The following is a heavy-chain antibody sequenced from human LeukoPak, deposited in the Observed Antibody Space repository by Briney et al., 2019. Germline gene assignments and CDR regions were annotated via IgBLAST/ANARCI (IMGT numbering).Heavy chain of an antibody. CDR1: GYTFTGYY. D-gene: IGHD5-18*01. J-gene: IGHJ6*03. Sequence: ASVKVSCKASGYTFTGYYMHWVRQAPGQGLEWMGWINPNSGGTNYAQKFQGRVTMTRDTSISTAYMELRSLRSDDTAVYYCARGDGGYSYGYGGYYYYYMDVWGKGTTVTVSS. CDR2: INPNSGGT. CDR3: ARGDGGYSYGYGGYYYYYMDV. V-gene: IGHV1-2*02.